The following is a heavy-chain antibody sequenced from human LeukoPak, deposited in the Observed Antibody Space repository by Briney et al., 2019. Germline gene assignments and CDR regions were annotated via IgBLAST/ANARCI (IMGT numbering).Heavy chain of an antibody. J-gene: IGHJ4*02. V-gene: IGHV3-30*02. CDR3: AKVLSKGGGYYLTDY. D-gene: IGHD3-22*01. Sequence: PGGPLRLSCAASGFNFNNYGIHWVRQAPGKGLEWVAFIRYDGNNQYYADSVKGRFTISRDNSKNTLYLQMNSLRPEDTAVYYCAKVLSKGGGYYLTDYWGQGTLVTVSS. CDR1: GFNFNNYG. CDR2: IRYDGNNQ.